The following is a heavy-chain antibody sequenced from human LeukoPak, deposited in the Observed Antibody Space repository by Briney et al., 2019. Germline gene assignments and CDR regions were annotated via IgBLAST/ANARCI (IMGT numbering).Heavy chain of an antibody. J-gene: IGHJ4*02. D-gene: IGHD1/OR15-1a*01. Sequence: GGSLRLSCAASGFTFRSYSMNWVRQAPGKGLEWVSFISSSGSFIDYADSVKGRFTISRDNAKNSLYLQMNTLRDEDTAVYYCARVYGNTPDYWGQGTLVTVSS. CDR3: ARVYGNTPDY. CDR1: GFTFRSYS. V-gene: IGHV3-21*01. CDR2: ISSSGSFI.